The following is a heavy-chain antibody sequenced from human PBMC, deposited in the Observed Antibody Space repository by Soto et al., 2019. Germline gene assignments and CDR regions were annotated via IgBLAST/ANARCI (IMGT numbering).Heavy chain of an antibody. D-gene: IGHD4-17*01. CDR2: LFYSGGT. V-gene: IGHV4-39*07. CDR3: ARRGGGDYLFDS. CDR1: GDSISTSNYY. Sequence: QLQPQESGPGLVKPSETLSLTCSVSGDSISTSNYYWGWIRQPPGKGLEWIGHLFYSGGTYYNPSLKSRVSISVDTSKNEFSLKLTSITAADTAIYFCARRGGGDYLFDSWGQGILVTVSS. J-gene: IGHJ4*02.